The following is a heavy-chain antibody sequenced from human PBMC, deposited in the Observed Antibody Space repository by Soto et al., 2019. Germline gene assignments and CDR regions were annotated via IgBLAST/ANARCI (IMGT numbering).Heavy chain of an antibody. V-gene: IGHV1-18*01. Sequence: ASVKVSCTASGYTFTNYGISWVRQAPGQGLEWMGWISAYNGNTKYAQKLQGRVTMTTDTSTSTAYMELRSLRSDDTAVYYCHKYSGPLIMPAALGPGTLVTVSS. D-gene: IGHD1-26*01. CDR3: HKYSGPLIMPAA. J-gene: IGHJ5*02. CDR2: ISAYNGNT. CDR1: GYTFTNYG.